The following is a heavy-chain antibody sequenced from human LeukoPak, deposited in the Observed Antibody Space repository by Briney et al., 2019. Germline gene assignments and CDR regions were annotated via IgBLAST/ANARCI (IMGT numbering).Heavy chain of an antibody. CDR3: AGSSSAPGSIDY. J-gene: IGHJ4*02. Sequence: ASVKVSCKASGGTFSSYAISWVRQAPGQGLEWMGGIIPIFGTANYAQKFQGRVTITADKSTSTAYMELSSLRSEDTAVYYCAGSSSAPGSIDYWGQGTLVTVSS. V-gene: IGHV1-69*06. CDR2: IIPIFGTA. CDR1: GGTFSSYA. D-gene: IGHD6-13*01.